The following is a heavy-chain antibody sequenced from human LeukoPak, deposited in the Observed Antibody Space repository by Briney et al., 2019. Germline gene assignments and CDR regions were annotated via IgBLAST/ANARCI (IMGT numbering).Heavy chain of an antibody. J-gene: IGHJ4*02. CDR3: AGRGDYYGSAPFDY. V-gene: IGHV3-21*01. Sequence: SGGSLRLSCAASGFTFSSYAMSWVRQAPGKGLEWVSAISGSGSHINYADSVKGRFTISRDNAKNSLYLEMNSLRAEDTAVYYCAGRGDYYGSAPFDYWGQGTLVTVSS. CDR2: ISGSGSHI. CDR1: GFTFSSYA. D-gene: IGHD3-10*01.